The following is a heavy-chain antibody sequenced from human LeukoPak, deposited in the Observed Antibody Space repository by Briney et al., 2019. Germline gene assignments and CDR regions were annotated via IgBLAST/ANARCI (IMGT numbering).Heavy chain of an antibody. CDR1: GYTFTSYD. V-gene: IGHV1-8*03. Sequence: EASVKVSCKASGYTFTSYDINWVRQATGQGLEWMGWMNPNSGNTGYAQKFQGRVTITRNTSISTAYMELSSLRSEDTAVYYCARAHCGGDCYFLPPHYYMDVWGKGTTVTVSS. CDR2: MNPNSGNT. J-gene: IGHJ6*03. CDR3: ARAHCGGDCYFLPPHYYMDV. D-gene: IGHD2-21*01.